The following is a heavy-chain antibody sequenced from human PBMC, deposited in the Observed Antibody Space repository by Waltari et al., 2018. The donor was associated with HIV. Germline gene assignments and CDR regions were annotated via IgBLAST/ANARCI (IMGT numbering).Heavy chain of an antibody. CDR1: GYTFTGYY. V-gene: IGHV1-2*02. CDR3: ARGYYYDSSGYTAFDY. Sequence: QVQLVQSGAEVKKPGASVKVSCQASGYTFTGYYMHWVRQAHGQGLEWMGWINPNNGGTNYAQKVHGRGTMTRDTSISTGYMELSRLRSDDTAVYYCARGYYYDSSGYTAFDYWGQGTLVTVSS. J-gene: IGHJ4*02. CDR2: INPNNGGT. D-gene: IGHD3-22*01.